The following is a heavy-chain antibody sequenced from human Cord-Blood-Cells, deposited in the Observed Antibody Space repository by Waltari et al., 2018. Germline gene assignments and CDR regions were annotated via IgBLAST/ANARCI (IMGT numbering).Heavy chain of an antibody. CDR3: TRDKQQELVNHDAFDI. J-gene: IGHJ3*02. Sequence: QVQLQASGPGLVKPSETLSLTCAVSGYSISSGYYWGWIRQPPGKGLEWSGSIYHSGEPHEHPNPTSRLTISVDTSKNQFPLKLSCATAEDTAAHYCTRDKQQELVNHDAFDIWSQGTMVSDSS. V-gene: IGHV4-38-2*02. D-gene: IGHD6-13*01. CDR2: IYHSGEP. CDR1: GYSISSGYY.